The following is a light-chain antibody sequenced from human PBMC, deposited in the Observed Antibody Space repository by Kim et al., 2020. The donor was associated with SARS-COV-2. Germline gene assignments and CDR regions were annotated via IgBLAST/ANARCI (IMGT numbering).Light chain of an antibody. CDR1: QGGSSY. CDR3: QQYNNWLPYT. J-gene: IGKJ2*01. Sequence: VVPGGKAPPPRRARQGGSSYLAWDQKKPGQAPRPLIYGGSTRGTGIPARVSGSGAGTEFTLTISSLQSEEFAVYYWQQYNNWLPYTLGQGTKLEI. CDR2: GGS. V-gene: IGKV3-15*01.